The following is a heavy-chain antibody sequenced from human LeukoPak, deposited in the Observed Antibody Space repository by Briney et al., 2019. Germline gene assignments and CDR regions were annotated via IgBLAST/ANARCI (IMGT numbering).Heavy chain of an antibody. Sequence: GGSLRLSCAASGFIVSSNYMNWVRQAPGKGLEWVSVIYSGGSTYYADSVKGRCTITRDNSKNTLYLQMNSLRAEDTAVYYCARSWDARLNFDYWGQGTLVTVSS. V-gene: IGHV3-66*02. CDR1: GFIVSSNY. J-gene: IGHJ4*02. CDR2: IYSGGST. CDR3: ARSWDARLNFDY. D-gene: IGHD1-26*01.